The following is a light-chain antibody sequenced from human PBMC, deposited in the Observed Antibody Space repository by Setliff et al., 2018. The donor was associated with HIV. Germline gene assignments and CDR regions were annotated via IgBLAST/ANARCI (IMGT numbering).Light chain of an antibody. Sequence: QAVVTQEPSLTVSPGGTVTLTCGSSTGAVTSRHYPYWLRQKPGQAPRTLIYDTRHKHSWTPARFSGSLLGGVAALTLSGAQPDDEADYYCLLSYNGVRVFGGGTKVTVL. CDR1: TGAVTSRHY. J-gene: IGLJ2*01. CDR2: DTR. CDR3: LLSYNGVRV. V-gene: IGLV7-46*01.